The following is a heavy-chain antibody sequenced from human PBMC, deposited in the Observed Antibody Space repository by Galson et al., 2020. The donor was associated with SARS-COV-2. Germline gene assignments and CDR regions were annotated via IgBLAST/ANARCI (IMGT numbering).Heavy chain of an antibody. CDR1: GFTFSRYW. Sequence: GGSLRLSCAASGFTFSRYWMHWVRQVSGKGLVWVSRINSGGSSKRYADSVKGRFTISRDNAKNTLYLQMNSLRAEDTAVYYCAKEYYYDSSGPLDAFDIWGQGTLVTVSS. CDR3: AKEYYYDSSGPLDAFDI. V-gene: IGHV3-74*01. CDR2: INSGGSSK. D-gene: IGHD3-22*01. J-gene: IGHJ3*02.